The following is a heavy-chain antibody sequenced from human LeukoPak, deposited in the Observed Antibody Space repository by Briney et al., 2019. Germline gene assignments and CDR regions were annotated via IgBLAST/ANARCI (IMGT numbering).Heavy chain of an antibody. D-gene: IGHD6-6*01. CDR1: GYSFTSYW. CDR2: IYPGDSDT. CDR3: ARQGEYSSSYYFDY. J-gene: IGHJ4*02. V-gene: IGHV5-51*01. Sequence: GESLKISCKGSGYSFTSYWIGWVGQMPGKGLEWMGIIYPGDSDTIYSPSFQGQVTISADKSISTAYPQWSSLKASDTAMYYCARQGEYSSSYYFDYWGQGTLVTVSS.